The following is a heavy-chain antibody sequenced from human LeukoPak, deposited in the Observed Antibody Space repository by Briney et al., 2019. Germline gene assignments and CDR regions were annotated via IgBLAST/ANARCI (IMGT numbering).Heavy chain of an antibody. CDR3: AKIPQQLVLGYFDY. CDR1: GFAFPNYA. Sequence: PGGSLRLSCAASGFAFPNYAMSWVRQAPGKGLEWVSAISGSGSNTYYADSVKGRFTISRDNSKNTLYLQMNSLRAEDTAVYYCAKIPQQLVLGYFDYWGQGTLVTVSS. J-gene: IGHJ4*02. V-gene: IGHV3-23*01. D-gene: IGHD6-13*01. CDR2: ISGSGSNT.